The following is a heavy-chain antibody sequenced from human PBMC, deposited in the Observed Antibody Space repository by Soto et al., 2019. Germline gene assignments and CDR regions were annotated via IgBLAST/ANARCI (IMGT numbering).Heavy chain of an antibody. CDR1: GGSFSGYY. D-gene: IGHD5-18*01. Sequence: SETLSLTCAVYGGSFSGYYWSWIRQPPGKGLEWIGEINHSGSTNYNPSLKSRVTISVDTSKNQFSLKLSSVTAADTAVYYCARGGQLWLQWCYYYGMDVWGQGTTVTVSS. J-gene: IGHJ6*02. CDR2: INHSGST. CDR3: ARGGQLWLQWCYYYGMDV. V-gene: IGHV4-34*01.